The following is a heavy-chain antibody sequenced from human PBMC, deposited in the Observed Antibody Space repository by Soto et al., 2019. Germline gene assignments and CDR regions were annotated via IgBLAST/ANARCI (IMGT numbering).Heavy chain of an antibody. J-gene: IGHJ4*02. D-gene: IGHD5-12*01. CDR1: GFTLRSYA. CDR3: AKVQYSGYDLIDY. Sequence: GGGLRLACASSGFTLRSYAMSWVCKDPGKGLECVSAISGSVGSTYYADSVKGRFTLSRDNSKNTLYLQMNSLRAEDIAVYYCAKVQYSGYDLIDYWGQRTLVTVSS. CDR2: ISGSVGST. V-gene: IGHV3-23*01.